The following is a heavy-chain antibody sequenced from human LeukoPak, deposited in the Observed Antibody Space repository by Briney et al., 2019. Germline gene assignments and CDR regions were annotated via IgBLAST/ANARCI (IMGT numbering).Heavy chain of an antibody. V-gene: IGHV4-4*07. Sequence: PSETLPLTCTVSGGSIIGYYWTWIRQPAEKGLEWIGRIHSSGSTNYNPSLKSRVTMSVDTSKNQFSLKLTSVTAADTAVYYCARVDRAMANDAFDIWGQGTTVTVSS. CDR1: GGSIIGYY. CDR3: ARVDRAMANDAFDI. J-gene: IGHJ3*02. D-gene: IGHD5-18*01. CDR2: IHSSGST.